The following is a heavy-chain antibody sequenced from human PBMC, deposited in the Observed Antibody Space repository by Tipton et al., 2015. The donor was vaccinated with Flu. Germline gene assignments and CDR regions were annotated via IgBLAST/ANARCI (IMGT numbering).Heavy chain of an antibody. D-gene: IGHD2-2*01. CDR3: ARDAQEHCSSSSSCSEFDY. V-gene: IGHV4-4*07. CDR2: IYTSGST. CDR1: GGSISSYY. J-gene: IGHJ4*02. Sequence: TLSLTCTVSGGSISSYYWSWIRQPAGKGLEWIGRIYTSGSTSYNPSLKSRVTMSVDTSKNQFSLKLSSVTAADTAVYYCARDAQEHCSSSSSCSEFDYWGQGTLDTVIS.